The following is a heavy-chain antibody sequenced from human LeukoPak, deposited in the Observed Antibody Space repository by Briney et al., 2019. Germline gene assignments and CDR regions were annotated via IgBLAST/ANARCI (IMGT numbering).Heavy chain of an antibody. V-gene: IGHV4-59*01. J-gene: IGHJ4*02. CDR1: GGSFSSYY. CDR2: IYYSGGT. CDR3: ARGTLAAAGNSPPDFGF. D-gene: IGHD6-13*01. Sequence: SETLSLTCTVSGGSFSSYYWSWIRQPPGKGLEWIGYIYYSGGTNYNTSLKSRVTISVDTSKTQFSLKLSSETAADTAVYYCARGTLAAAGNSPPDFGFWGRGTLVTVSA.